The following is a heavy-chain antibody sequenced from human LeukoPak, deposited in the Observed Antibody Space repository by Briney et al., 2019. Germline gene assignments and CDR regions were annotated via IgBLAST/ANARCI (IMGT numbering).Heavy chain of an antibody. Sequence: SETLSLTCTVSGGSISSSSYYWGWIRQPPGKGLEWIGSIYYSGSTYYNPSLKSRVTISVDTSKNQFSLKLSSVTAADTAVYYCARVVPSTYYDFWSGRRRSYYFDYWGQGTLVTVSS. CDR1: GGSISSSSYY. J-gene: IGHJ4*02. D-gene: IGHD3-3*01. V-gene: IGHV4-39*01. CDR3: ARVVPSTYYDFWSGRRRSYYFDY. CDR2: IYYSGST.